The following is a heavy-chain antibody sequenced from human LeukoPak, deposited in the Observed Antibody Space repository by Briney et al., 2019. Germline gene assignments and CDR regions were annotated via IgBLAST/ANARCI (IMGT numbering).Heavy chain of an antibody. CDR1: GGTFSSYA. CDR3: ARERVAVAGTAFDY. CDR2: IIPIFGTA. D-gene: IGHD6-19*01. J-gene: IGHJ4*02. Sequence: GASVKVSCKASGGTFSSYAISWVRQAPGQGLEWMGGIIPIFGTANYAQKFQGRVTITADKSTSTAYMELSSLRSEDTAVYYCARERVAVAGTAFDYWGQGTLVTVSS. V-gene: IGHV1-69*06.